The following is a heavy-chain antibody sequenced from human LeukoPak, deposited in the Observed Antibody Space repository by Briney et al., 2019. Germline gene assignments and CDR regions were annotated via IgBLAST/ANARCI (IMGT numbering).Heavy chain of an antibody. V-gene: IGHV1-69*05. CDR2: IIPISGTA. CDR1: GGTFSSYA. J-gene: IGHJ3*02. CDR3: ARDPHATTVTTGAFDI. Sequence: SVKVSCKASGGTFSSYAISWVRQAPGQGLEWMGGIIPISGTANYAQKFQGRVTITTDESTSTAYMELSSLRSEDTAVYYCARDPHATTVTTGAFDIWGQGTMVTVSS. D-gene: IGHD4-17*01.